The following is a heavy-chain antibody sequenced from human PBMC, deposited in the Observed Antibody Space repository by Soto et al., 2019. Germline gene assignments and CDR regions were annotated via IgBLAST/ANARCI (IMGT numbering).Heavy chain of an antibody. CDR1: GLTFSSYA. Sequence: AGSLRLSCAASGLTFSSYAMSWVRQAPGKGLEWVSAISGSGGSTYYADSVKGRFTISRDNSKNTLYLQMNSLRAEDTAVYYCAKAYQRDYYYYYGMDVWGQGTTVPVSS. V-gene: IGHV3-23*01. D-gene: IGHD6-25*01. J-gene: IGHJ6*02. CDR2: ISGSGGST. CDR3: AKAYQRDYYYYYGMDV.